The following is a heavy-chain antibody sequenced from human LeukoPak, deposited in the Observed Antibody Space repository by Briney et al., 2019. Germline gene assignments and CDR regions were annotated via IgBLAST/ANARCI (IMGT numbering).Heavy chain of an antibody. Sequence: GGSLRLSCAASGFTVSTNYMSWVRQAPGKGLEWVSVTNSGGTTHYAESVKGRFTISRDNSKNTVYLQMNSLGTEDTAVYYCARDQNVWGQGTTVTVSS. J-gene: IGHJ6*02. V-gene: IGHV3-66*02. CDR2: TNSGGTT. CDR1: GFTVSTNY. CDR3: ARDQNV.